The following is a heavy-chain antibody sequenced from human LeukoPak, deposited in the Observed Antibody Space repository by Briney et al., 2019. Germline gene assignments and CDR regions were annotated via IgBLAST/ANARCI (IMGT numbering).Heavy chain of an antibody. Sequence: SGGSLRLSCSASGFSFSSYTMYWVRPAPGKGLEYVSAISSNGDRTYYADSVKGRFTISRDNSKNTRYLQMSSLTPEETGAYYCVKARVDSASNYSCGHGALVT. CDR1: GFSFSSYT. J-gene: IGHJ5*01. V-gene: IGHV3-64D*06. CDR3: VKARVDSASNYS. CDR2: ISSNGDRT. D-gene: IGHD3/OR15-3a*01.